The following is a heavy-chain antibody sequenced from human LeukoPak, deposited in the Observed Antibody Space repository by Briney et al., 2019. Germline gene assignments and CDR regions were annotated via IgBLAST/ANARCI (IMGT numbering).Heavy chain of an antibody. CDR3: AKTGNYNWNGFDY. D-gene: IGHD1-20*01. CDR2: ISYDGSNK. J-gene: IGHJ4*02. CDR1: RFTFSNYG. V-gene: IGHV3-30*18. Sequence: GGSPRLSCAASRFTFSNYGMHWVRQAPGKGLEWVAIISYDGSNKYYADSVRGRFTISRDNSKNTLYLQMNSLRVEDSAVYYCAKTGNYNWNGFDYWGQGTLVTVSS.